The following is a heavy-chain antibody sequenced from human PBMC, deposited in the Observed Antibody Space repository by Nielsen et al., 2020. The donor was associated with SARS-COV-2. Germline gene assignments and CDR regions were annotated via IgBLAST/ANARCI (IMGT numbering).Heavy chain of an antibody. D-gene: IGHD1-14*01. V-gene: IGHV3-21*01. CDR1: GFTFSDYD. CDR3: ARETLDHTSSFVDY. J-gene: IGHJ4*02. Sequence: GESLKISCAASGFTFSDYDMNWVRQTPGKGLEWVASISTSSSYIWYADSESMRGRFTISRDNAKNSVYLQMNSLKPEDTAIYYCARETLDHTSSFVDYWGQGTLVTVSS. CDR2: ISTSSSYI.